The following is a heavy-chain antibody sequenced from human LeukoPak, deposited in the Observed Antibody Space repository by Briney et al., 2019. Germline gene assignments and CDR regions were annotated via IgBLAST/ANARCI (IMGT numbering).Heavy chain of an antibody. CDR2: IKSKTDGGTT. D-gene: IGHD6-13*01. CDR1: GFTFSNAW. V-gene: IGHV3-15*01. J-gene: IGHJ2*01. CDR3: TSIAAGSIYWYFDL. Sequence: GGSLRLSCAASGFTFSNAWMSWVRQAPGKGLEWVGRIKSKTDGGTTDYAAPVKGRFTISRDDSKNTLYLQMNSLKTEDTAVYYCTSIAAGSIYWYFDLWGRGTLVTVSS.